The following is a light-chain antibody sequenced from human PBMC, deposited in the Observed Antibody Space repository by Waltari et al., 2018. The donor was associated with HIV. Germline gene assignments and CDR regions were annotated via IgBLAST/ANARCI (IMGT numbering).Light chain of an antibody. CDR2: DVN. V-gene: IGLV2-11*01. CDR3: SSYAGSRGL. Sequence: QSALTQPRSVSGSPGQSVTISCPGTSSDVDNYKYVSWYQQHPGKAPKLMIYDVNKRPSGVPDRFSGSKSDNAASLTVSGLQAEDEADYYCSSYAGSRGLFGGGTKLTV. J-gene: IGLJ2*01. CDR1: SSDVDNYKY.